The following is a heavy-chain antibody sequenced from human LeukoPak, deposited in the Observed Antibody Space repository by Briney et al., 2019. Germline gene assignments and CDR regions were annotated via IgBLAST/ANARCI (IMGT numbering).Heavy chain of an antibody. CDR1: GYTVTELS. CDR2: FDPEDGGT. CDR3: VKFVAGPDHYHP. V-gene: IGHV1-24*01. J-gene: IGHJ5*02. Sequence: ASVNVSCKVSGYTVTELSMHWVRQAPGKGPEWMGGFDPEDGGTLYAQKFQGRVTMTEDTSTDTAYMELSSLRSDDTAVYYCVKFVAGPDHYHPWGQGTLVTVSS. D-gene: IGHD1-14*01.